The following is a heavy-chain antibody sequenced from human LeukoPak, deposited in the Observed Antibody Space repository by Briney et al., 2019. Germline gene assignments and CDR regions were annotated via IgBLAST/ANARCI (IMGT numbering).Heavy chain of an antibody. Sequence: PGGSLRLSCAASGFTFDDYAMHWVRQAPGKGLEWVSGISWNSGSIGYADSVKGRFTISRDNAKNSLYLQMNSLRAEDTALYYCAASDYGDYWGQGILVTVSS. CDR2: ISWNSGSI. J-gene: IGHJ4*02. CDR1: GFTFDDYA. V-gene: IGHV3-9*01. CDR3: AASDYGDY.